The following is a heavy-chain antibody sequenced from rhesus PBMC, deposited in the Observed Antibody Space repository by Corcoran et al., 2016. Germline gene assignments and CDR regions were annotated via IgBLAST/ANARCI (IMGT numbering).Heavy chain of an antibody. Sequence: QVQLQESGPGLVKPSATLSPPCAVSGYSTSNNYWNSVSHPPWQGLEWIGCVRPSNGITYYNPSLKSRVSISTDTSKNQFSLRLSSVTAADTALYYCTRGDYTVTTHFDSWGLGVLVTVSS. CDR1: GYSTSNNY. CDR2: VRPSNGIT. J-gene: IGHJ4*01. CDR3: TRGDYTVTTHFDS. D-gene: IGHD4-23*01. V-gene: IGHV4-147*01.